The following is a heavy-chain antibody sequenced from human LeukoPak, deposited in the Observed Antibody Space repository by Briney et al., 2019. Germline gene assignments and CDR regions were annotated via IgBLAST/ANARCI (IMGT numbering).Heavy chain of an antibody. J-gene: IGHJ6*02. CDR1: GGSFSGYY. CDR2: INHSGST. Sequence: ASETLSLTCAVYGGSFSGYYWSWIRQPPGKGLEWIGEINHSGSTNYNPSLKSRVTISVDTSKNQFSLKLSSVTAADTAVYYCAREGKVVPAAIHYGMDVWGQGTTVTVSS. V-gene: IGHV4-34*01. CDR3: AREGKVVPAAIHYGMDV. D-gene: IGHD2-2*01.